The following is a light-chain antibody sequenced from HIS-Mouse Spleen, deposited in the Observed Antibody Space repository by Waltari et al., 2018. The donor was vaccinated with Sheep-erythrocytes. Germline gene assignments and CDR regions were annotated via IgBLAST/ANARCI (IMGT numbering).Light chain of an antibody. J-gene: IGLJ1*01. CDR1: SSAAGGYNY. Sequence: QSALTQPPSASGSPGQSVTISCTGTSSAAGGYNYFSWYQKHPGKAPKLMIYEVSKRPSGVPDRFSGSKSGNTASLTVSGLQAEDEADYYCSSYAGSNNYVFGTGTKVTVL. CDR2: EVS. CDR3: SSYAGSNNYV. V-gene: IGLV2-8*01.